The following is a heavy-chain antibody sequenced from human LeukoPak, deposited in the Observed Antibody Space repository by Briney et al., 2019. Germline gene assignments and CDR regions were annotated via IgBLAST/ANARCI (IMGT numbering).Heavy chain of an antibody. Sequence: SETLSLTCTVSGGSISSYYWSWIRQPPGKGLEWIGYIYYSGSTNYNPSLKSRVTISVDTSKNQFSLKLSSVTAADTAVYYCARGRAGFYPDSWGQGTLVTVSS. CDR2: IYYSGST. D-gene: IGHD2/OR15-2a*01. CDR1: GGSISSYY. J-gene: IGHJ4*02. V-gene: IGHV4-59*01. CDR3: ARGRAGFYPDS.